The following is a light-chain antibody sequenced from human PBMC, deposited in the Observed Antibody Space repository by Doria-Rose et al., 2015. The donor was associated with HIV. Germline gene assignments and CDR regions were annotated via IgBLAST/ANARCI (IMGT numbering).Light chain of an antibody. CDR2: WAS. CDR1: QSLLYTSKNY. CDR3: QQYHDTPS. V-gene: IGKV4-1*01. Sequence: DIRMTQSPESLGMSLGERATLNCKSNQSLLYTSKNYLAWCQQKPGQPPKLLIYWASTRQSVVPARFSGSGSGTDFTLTISSLEAEDVAVYYCQQYHDTPSFGPGTTVDIK. J-gene: IGKJ3*01.